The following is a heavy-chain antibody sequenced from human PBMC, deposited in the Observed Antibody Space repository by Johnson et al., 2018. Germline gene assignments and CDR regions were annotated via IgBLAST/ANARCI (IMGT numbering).Heavy chain of an antibody. CDR1: GFTFDDYA. Sequence: VQLVESGGGLVQPGRSLRLSCAASGFTFDDYAMHWVRQAPGKGLEWVSGISWNSGSIGYADSVKGRFTISRDNSKNTRYLQMNSLRAEDPAVYYCAKEGSSSSFYNYYYMDVWGKGTTVTVSS. CDR2: ISWNSGSI. CDR3: AKEGSSSSFYNYYYMDV. J-gene: IGHJ6*03. D-gene: IGHD6-6*01. V-gene: IGHV3-9*01.